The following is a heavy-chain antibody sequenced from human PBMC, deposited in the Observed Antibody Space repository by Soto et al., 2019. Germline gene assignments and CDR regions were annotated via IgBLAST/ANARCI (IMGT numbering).Heavy chain of an antibody. CDR3: ATGWAFDI. J-gene: IGHJ3*02. CDR2: ISHSGIT. CDR1: AGSFSGYY. Sequence: PSETLSLTCAVHAGSFSGYYWTWIRQPPGKGLEWIGEISHSGITNYNPSLKSRVSVSVDTSKNQFSLNLTSVTAADTAVYYCATGWAFDIWGQGTMVTVSS. V-gene: IGHV4-34*01.